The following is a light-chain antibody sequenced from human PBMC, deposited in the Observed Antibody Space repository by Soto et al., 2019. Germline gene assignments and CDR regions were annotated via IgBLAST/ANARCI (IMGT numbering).Light chain of an antibody. J-gene: IGKJ3*01. V-gene: IGKV3-20*01. Sequence: EIVLTQSPGTLSLSPGERATLSCRASQSVSSSYLAWYQQKPGQAPRLLIYGASSRATGIPDRFSGSGSGTDFTLTISRLEPEDFAVYYCQLGITFG. CDR2: GAS. CDR3: QLGIT. CDR1: QSVSSSY.